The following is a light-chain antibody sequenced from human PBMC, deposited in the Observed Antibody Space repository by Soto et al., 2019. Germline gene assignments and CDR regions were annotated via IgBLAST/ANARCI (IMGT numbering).Light chain of an antibody. V-gene: IGKV3-11*01. Sequence: EIVLTQSPATLSLSPGERATLSCRASQTVSSYLAWYQQKPVQAPRLLVYDASDRATGIPARFSGSGSGTDFTLTISSLEPEDFAVYYCQQRRTFGQGTRLEIK. CDR1: QTVSSY. J-gene: IGKJ5*01. CDR2: DAS. CDR3: QQRRT.